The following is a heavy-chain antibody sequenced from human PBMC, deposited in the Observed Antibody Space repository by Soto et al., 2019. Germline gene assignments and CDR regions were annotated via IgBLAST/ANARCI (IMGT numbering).Heavy chain of an antibody. V-gene: IGHV3-15*01. D-gene: IGHD6-13*01. CDR1: GITFSNAW. CDR3: TTTRPGTNVFDN. CDR2: IRSKTDGGTT. Sequence: GGSLRLSCAASGITFSNAWMNWVRQAPGKGMEYIGRIRSKTDGGTTEYAAPVEGRFTISRDDSKNTLYLQMSGLKTEDTAVYYCTTTRPGTNVFDNWGQGTLVTVSS. J-gene: IGHJ3*02.